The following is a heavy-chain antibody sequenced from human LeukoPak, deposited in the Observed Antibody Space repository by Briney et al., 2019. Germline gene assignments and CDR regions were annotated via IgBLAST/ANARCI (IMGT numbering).Heavy chain of an antibody. CDR2: IYHSGST. V-gene: IGHV4-4*02. CDR3: ARIGASSGYHDAFDI. Sequence: PSGTLSLTCAVSGGSISSSNWWSWVRQPPGKGLEWIGEIYHSGSTNYNPSLKSRVTMSVDKSKNQFSLKLSSVTAADTAVYYCARIGASSGYHDAFDIWGQGTMVTVSS. CDR1: GGSISSSNW. D-gene: IGHD3-22*01. J-gene: IGHJ3*02.